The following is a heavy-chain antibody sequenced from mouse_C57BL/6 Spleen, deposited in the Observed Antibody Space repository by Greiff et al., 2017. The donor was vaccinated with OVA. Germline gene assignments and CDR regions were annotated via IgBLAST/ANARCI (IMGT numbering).Heavy chain of an antibody. J-gene: IGHJ4*01. CDR3: GSSYDYDGDYYAMDY. CDR1: GYTFTSYT. CDR2: INPSSGYT. V-gene: IGHV1-4*01. D-gene: IGHD2-4*01. Sequence: VQLQQSGAELARPGASVKMSCKASGYTFTSYTMHWVNQRPGQGLEWIGYINPSSGYTKYNQKFKDKATLTADKSSSTAYMQLSSLTSEDAAVYYCGSSYDYDGDYYAMDYWGQGTSVTVSS.